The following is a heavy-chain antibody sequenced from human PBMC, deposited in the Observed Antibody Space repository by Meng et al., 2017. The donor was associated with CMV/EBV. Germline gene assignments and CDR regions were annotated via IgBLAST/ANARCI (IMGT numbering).Heavy chain of an antibody. V-gene: IGHV5-10-1*01. J-gene: IGHJ4*02. CDR2: IDPSDSYT. Sequence: SCKGSGSSFTRYWISWVRQMPGKGLGWMGRIDPSDSYTNYSPSFQGHVTISADKSISTAYLQWSSLKASDTAMYYCARHRPNWNRDYWGQGTLVTVSS. CDR1: GSSFTRYW. D-gene: IGHD1-1*01. CDR3: ARHRPNWNRDY.